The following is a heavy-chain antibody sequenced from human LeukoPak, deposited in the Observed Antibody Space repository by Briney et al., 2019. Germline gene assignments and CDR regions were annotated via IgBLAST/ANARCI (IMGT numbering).Heavy chain of an antibody. CDR3: ARDLVNYDFWSGYPYYYYYGMDV. J-gene: IGHJ6*02. CDR1: GGSISSYY. V-gene: IGHV4-59*01. Sequence: SETLSLTCTVSGGSISSYYWSWIRQPPGKGLEWIGYIFYSGSTNYNPSLKSRVTISLDTPKNQFSLKLSPLTAADKAVYYCARDLVNYDFWSGYPYYYYYGMDVWGQGTTVTVSS. CDR2: IFYSGST. D-gene: IGHD3-3*01.